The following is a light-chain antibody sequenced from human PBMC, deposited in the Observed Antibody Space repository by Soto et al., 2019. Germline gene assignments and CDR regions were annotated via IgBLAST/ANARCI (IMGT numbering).Light chain of an antibody. J-gene: IGKJ1*01. Sequence: VMTQYPATLSLSPGERATLSCRASQSVSSSYLAWYQQKPGQAPRLLIYGASSRATGIPDRFSGSGSGTDFTLTISRLEPEDFAVYYCQQYGSSLPSTFGQGTRWIS. V-gene: IGKV3-20*01. CDR2: GAS. CDR1: QSVSSSY. CDR3: QQYGSSLPST.